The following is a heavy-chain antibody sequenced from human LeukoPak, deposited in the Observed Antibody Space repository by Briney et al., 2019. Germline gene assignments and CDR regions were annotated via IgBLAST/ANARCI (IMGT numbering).Heavy chain of an antibody. V-gene: IGHV5-51*01. CDR2: IYPGDSDT. CDR3: ARQGGSFQGNWFDP. CDR1: GYNFTSYW. Sequence: GASLKISCKGSGYNFTSYWIGWGRQVPGKGLEWVGIIYPGDSDTRYSPSFQGQVTISAAKSISTAYLQWSSLKASDTAMYYCARQGGSFQGNWFDPWGQGTLVTVSS. D-gene: IGHD1-26*01. J-gene: IGHJ5*02.